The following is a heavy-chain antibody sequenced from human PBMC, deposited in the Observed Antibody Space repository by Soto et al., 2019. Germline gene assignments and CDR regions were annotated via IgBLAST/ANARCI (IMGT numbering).Heavy chain of an antibody. J-gene: IGHJ4*02. Sequence: GASVKVSCKVSGYTLTELSMHWVRQAPGKGLEWMGGFDPEDGETIYAQKFQGRVTMTEDTSTDTAYMELSSLRSEDTAVYYCATEWGYGPQEGYFDYWGQGTLVTVSS. CDR1: GYTLTELS. CDR3: ATEWGYGPQEGYFDY. D-gene: IGHD4-17*01. V-gene: IGHV1-24*01. CDR2: FDPEDGET.